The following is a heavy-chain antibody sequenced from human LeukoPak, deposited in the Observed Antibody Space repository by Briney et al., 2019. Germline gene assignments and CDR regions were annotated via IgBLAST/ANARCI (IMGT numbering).Heavy chain of an antibody. CDR3: ARGSPSYAQWHFDL. D-gene: IGHD2/OR15-2a*01. CDR1: GYTIADYY. J-gene: IGHJ2*01. CDR2: IIPNTGGT. Sequence: ASVKVSCKASGYTIADYYLHWVRQAPGQGLEWMGWIIPNTGGTNYAQKFQDWVTMSSDTSISTAYMELSSLRSDDTAVYYCARGSPSYAQWHFDLWGRGTLVTVSS. V-gene: IGHV1-2*04.